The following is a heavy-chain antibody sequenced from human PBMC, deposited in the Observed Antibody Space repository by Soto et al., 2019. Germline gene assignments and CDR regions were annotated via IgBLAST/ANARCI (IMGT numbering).Heavy chain of an antibody. CDR3: ARDRALSLSYYYDSSGYPTVDY. V-gene: IGHV3-74*01. J-gene: IGHJ4*02. CDR2: INSDGSST. CDR1: NSTFSINW. D-gene: IGHD3-22*01. Sequence: GRALNPSRAAPNSTFSINWTNWVSQGTRGGSLWASRINSDGSSTSYADSVKGRFTISRDNAKNTMYLQMHSLRAEDTAVYYRARDRALSLSYYYDSSGYPTVDYWGQGT.